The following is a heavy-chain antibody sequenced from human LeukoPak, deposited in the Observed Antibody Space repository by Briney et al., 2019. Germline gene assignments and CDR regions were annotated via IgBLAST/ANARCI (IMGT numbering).Heavy chain of an antibody. J-gene: IGHJ4*02. CDR2: IVVGSGDT. Sequence: GTSVKVSCKAAGLTFSSSAMQWVGQARGQRLEWIGWIVVGSGDTNYAQKFKDRVTITRDMSASTAYMELSSLTSEDTAVYYCAADDLNIGYWGQGTLVTVSS. CDR1: GLTFSSSA. D-gene: IGHD3/OR15-3a*01. CDR3: AADDLNIGY. V-gene: IGHV1-58*02.